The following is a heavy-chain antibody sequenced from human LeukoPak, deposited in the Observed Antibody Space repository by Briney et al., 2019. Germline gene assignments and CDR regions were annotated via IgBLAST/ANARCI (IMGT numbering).Heavy chain of an antibody. CDR2: IKQDGSEK. CDR3: AKGGEYRSFDY. J-gene: IGHJ4*02. Sequence: ETLSLTCAVSGGSISSGNWWSWVRQAPGKGLEWVANIKQDGSEKYYVDSVKGRFTISRDNAKNSLYLQMNSLRAEDTAVYYCAKGGEYRSFDYWGQGTLVTVSS. D-gene: IGHD3-10*01. CDR1: GGSISSGNW. V-gene: IGHV3-7*03.